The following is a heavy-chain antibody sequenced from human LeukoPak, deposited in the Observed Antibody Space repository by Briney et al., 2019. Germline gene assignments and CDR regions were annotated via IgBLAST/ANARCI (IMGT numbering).Heavy chain of an antibody. CDR3: ARLFDAFDI. Sequence: SETLSLTCAVYGGSFSGYYWSWIRQPPGKGLEWIGYIYYSGSTNYNPSLKSRVTISVDTSKNQFSLKLSSVTAADTAVYYCARLFDAFDIWGQGTLVTVSS. CDR1: GGSFSGYY. CDR2: IYYSGST. V-gene: IGHV4-59*08. J-gene: IGHJ3*02.